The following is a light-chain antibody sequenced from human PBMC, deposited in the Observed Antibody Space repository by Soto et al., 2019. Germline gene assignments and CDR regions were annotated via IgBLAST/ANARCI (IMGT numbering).Light chain of an antibody. CDR2: KAS. CDR1: QTIVSS. Sequence: DIQLTQSPSTLSASVGDRVTITCRTSQTIVSSLAWYQQKPGKAPQVLIYKASSLESGVPSRFSGSESGTEFTLTISSLQPDDFATYYCQQYKNYSWTFGQGTKVEIK. V-gene: IGKV1-5*03. J-gene: IGKJ1*01. CDR3: QQYKNYSWT.